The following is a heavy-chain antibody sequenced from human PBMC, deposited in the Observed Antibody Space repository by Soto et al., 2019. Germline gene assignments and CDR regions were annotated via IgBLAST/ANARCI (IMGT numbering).Heavy chain of an antibody. Sequence: ASVKVSCKASGYTFTSYYMHWVRQAPGQGLEWMGIINPSGGSTSYAQKFQGRVTMTRDTSTSTVYMELSSLRSEDTAVYYCARTQGPYTVTTFFDYWGQGTLVTVSS. CDR2: INPSGGST. CDR3: ARTQGPYTVTTFFDY. J-gene: IGHJ4*02. CDR1: GYTFTSYY. V-gene: IGHV1-46*01. D-gene: IGHD4-17*01.